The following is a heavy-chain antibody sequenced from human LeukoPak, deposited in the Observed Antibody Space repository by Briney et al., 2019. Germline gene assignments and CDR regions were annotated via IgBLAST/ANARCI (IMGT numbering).Heavy chain of an antibody. J-gene: IGHJ6*03. Sequence: SETLSLTCAVYGGSFSGYYWSWIRQPPGKGLEWIGEINHSGSTNYNPSLKSRVTISVDTSKNKFSLKLSSVTAADTAVYYCARWNTMVRGVYPTYYYYYYMDVWGKGTTVTISS. CDR1: GGSFSGYY. CDR3: ARWNTMVRGVYPTYYYYYYMDV. CDR2: INHSGST. V-gene: IGHV4-34*01. D-gene: IGHD3-10*01.